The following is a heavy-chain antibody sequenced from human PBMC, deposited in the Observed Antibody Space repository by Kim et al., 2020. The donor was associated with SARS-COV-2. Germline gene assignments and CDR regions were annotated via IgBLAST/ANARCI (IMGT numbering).Heavy chain of an antibody. V-gene: IGHV3-11*05. D-gene: IGHD2-21*02. J-gene: IGHJ4*02. Sequence: GGSLRLSCEASGFNFIDYYMTWIRQAPGKGLEWLSFISSTGRHTNYADSVKGRFTISRDNAKNSVDLQMDSLRGEDTAVYYCARGSYAGDWHLDYWGQGTLVTVSS. CDR3: ARGSYAGDWHLDY. CDR1: GFNFIDYY. CDR2: ISSTGRHT.